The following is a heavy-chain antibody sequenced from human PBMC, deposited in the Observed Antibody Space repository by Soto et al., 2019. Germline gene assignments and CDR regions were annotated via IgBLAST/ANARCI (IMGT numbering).Heavy chain of an antibody. V-gene: IGHV4-61*01. CDR3: ASSGCYYSRGFDY. CDR1: GGSVSSGSYY. CDR2: SYYSGST. D-gene: IGHD1-26*01. J-gene: IGHJ4*02. Sequence: QVQLQESGPGLVKPSETLSLTCTVSGGSVSSGSYYWSWIRHPPGKGLEWIGYSYYSGSTNYYPSLKSRFAIAVDASKNHFSLKLSSVTAADTALYYCASSGCYYSRGFDYWGQGTLVTVSS.